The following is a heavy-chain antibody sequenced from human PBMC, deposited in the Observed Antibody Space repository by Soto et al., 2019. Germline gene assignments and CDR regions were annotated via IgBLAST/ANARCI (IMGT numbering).Heavy chain of an antibody. CDR2: INHSGST. D-gene: IGHD6-13*01. CDR3: ARPDSSSWAAPFGS. Sequence: PSETLSLTCAVYGGSFSGYYWSWIRQPPGKGLGWIGEINHSGSTNYNPSLKSRVTISVDTSKNQFSLRLTSVTASDTAVYYCARPDSSSWAAPFGSWGQGTLVTVPS. J-gene: IGHJ4*02. V-gene: IGHV4-34*01. CDR1: GGSFSGYY.